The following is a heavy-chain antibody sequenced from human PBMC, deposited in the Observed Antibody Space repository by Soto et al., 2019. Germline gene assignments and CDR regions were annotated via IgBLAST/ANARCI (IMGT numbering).Heavy chain of an antibody. J-gene: IGHJ4*02. D-gene: IGHD3-3*01. CDR2: ISASGSNT. Sequence: EVQLLESGGGLVQSGGSLRLSCAASGFTFSSYAMSWVRQAPGKGLEWVSGISASGSNTYYADSVKGRFTISRDNSKNMLYLQMNNLRVEDKAVYYCADGGEWSFNFEYWGQGTLVTVFS. CDR1: GFTFSSYA. V-gene: IGHV3-23*01. CDR3: ADGGEWSFNFEY.